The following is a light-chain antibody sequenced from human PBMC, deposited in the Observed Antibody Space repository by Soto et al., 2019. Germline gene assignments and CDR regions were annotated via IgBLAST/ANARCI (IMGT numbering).Light chain of an antibody. CDR1: QTVSSH. CDR2: GVF. J-gene: IGKJ1*01. CDR3: QQGDIWPWT. Sequence: EIVLTQSPGTLSVSLGQRATLSCRASQTVSSHIAWYQQKPGQAPRLLISGVFVRATGIPGRFSGSGSGTEFTLTISSLQSEDFATYYCQQGDIWPWTFGQGTKVDIK. V-gene: IGKV3D-15*01.